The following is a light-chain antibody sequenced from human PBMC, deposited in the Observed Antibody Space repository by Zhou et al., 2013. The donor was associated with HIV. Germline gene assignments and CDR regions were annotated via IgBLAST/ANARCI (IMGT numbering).Light chain of an antibody. CDR3: QQYNNWPPLT. CDR1: QSVGSSY. Sequence: DIVLTQSPGTLSLSPEERATLSCRASQSVGSSYLAWYQQKLGQAPRLLIYGASSRATGIPDRFSGSGSGTEFTLIISSMQSEDFAVYYCQQYNNWPPLTFGGGTKVRSN. J-gene: IGKJ4*01. CDR2: GAS. V-gene: IGKV3-20*01.